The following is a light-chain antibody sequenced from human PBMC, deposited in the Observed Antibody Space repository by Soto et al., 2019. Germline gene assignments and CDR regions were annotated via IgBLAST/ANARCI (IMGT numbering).Light chain of an antibody. Sequence: EIVMTQSPATLSLSPGERATLSCRASQSVSSSYLSWYQQKPGQAPRLLIYGASTRATGIPARFSGSGSGTDFTLTISSLQPEDFAVYYCQQCNNWPPITFGQGTRLEIK. J-gene: IGKJ5*01. CDR3: QQCNNWPPIT. V-gene: IGKV3D-7*01. CDR1: QSVSSSY. CDR2: GAS.